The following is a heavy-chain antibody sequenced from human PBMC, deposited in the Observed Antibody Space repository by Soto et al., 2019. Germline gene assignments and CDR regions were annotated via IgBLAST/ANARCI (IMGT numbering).Heavy chain of an antibody. Sequence: QITLKESGPTLVKPTQTLTLTCTFSGFSLSSTRVAVGWIRQPPGKALEWLALIYWDDDKRYSPFLKSRLTIPNYTAXTPVVLTMTNMDPVDTATYYCAHSVVAGLGYYFDYWGQGTLVTVSS. CDR1: GFSLSSTRVA. CDR2: IYWDDDK. J-gene: IGHJ4*02. D-gene: IGHD6-19*01. CDR3: AHSVVAGLGYYFDY. V-gene: IGHV2-5*02.